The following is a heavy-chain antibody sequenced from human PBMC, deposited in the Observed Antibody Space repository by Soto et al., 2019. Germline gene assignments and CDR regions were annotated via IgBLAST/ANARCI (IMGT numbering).Heavy chain of an antibody. CDR1: GGSISSSNW. D-gene: IGHD1-20*01. Sequence: SETLSLTXAVSGGSISSSNWWSWVRQPPGKGLEWIGEIYYSGSTYYNPSLKSRVTISVDTSKNQFSLKLSSVTAADTAVYYCARRAPLTLKRILYGMDVWGQGTTVTVS. CDR2: IYYSGST. J-gene: IGHJ6*02. V-gene: IGHV4-4*02. CDR3: ARRAPLTLKRILYGMDV.